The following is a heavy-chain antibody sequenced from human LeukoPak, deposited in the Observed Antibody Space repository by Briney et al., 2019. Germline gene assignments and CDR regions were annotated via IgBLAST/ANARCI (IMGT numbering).Heavy chain of an antibody. CDR3: AKAVVPVISQHFFDY. D-gene: IGHD3-22*01. CDR2: IIPIFGTA. V-gene: IGHV1-69*13. Sequence: SVKVSCKASGGTFSSYAISWVRQAPGQGLEWMGGIIPIFGTANYAQKFQGRVTITADESTSTAYMELSSLRSEDTAVYYCAKAVVPVISQHFFDYWGQGTLVTVSS. J-gene: IGHJ4*02. CDR1: GGTFSSYA.